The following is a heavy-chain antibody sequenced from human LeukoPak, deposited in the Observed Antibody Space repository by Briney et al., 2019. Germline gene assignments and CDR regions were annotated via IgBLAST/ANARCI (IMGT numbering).Heavy chain of an antibody. CDR1: GFTFSNYA. V-gene: IGHV3-23*01. D-gene: IGHD4-17*01. CDR3: ARDPNGDYVGAFEF. Sequence: GGSLRLSCAASGFTFSNYAVMWVRQAPGQGLEWVSAINSGGAPRYADSVKGRFTISRDNSKNMLYLQMNSLRAEDTAQYFCARDPNGDYVGAFEFWGQGTGVTVSS. J-gene: IGHJ3*01. CDR2: INSGGAP.